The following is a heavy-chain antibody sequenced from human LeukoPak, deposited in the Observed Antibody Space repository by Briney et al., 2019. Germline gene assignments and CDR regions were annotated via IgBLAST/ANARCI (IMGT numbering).Heavy chain of an antibody. V-gene: IGHV4-59*01. CDR3: ARFGGYDFWSGSSLVDP. D-gene: IGHD3-3*01. Sequence: SETLSLTCTVSGGSISSYYWSWIRQPPGKGLEWIGFISYSGSTNYNPSLKSRVTISVDTSKNQFSLKLSSVTAADTAVYYCARFGGYDFWSGSSLVDPWGQGTLVTVSS. J-gene: IGHJ5*02. CDR1: GGSISSYY. CDR2: ISYSGST.